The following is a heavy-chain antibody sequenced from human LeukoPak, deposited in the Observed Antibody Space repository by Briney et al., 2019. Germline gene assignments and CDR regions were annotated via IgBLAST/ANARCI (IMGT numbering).Heavy chain of an antibody. Sequence: GASVKVSCKASGYTFTGYYMHCVRQAPGQGLEWMGWINPNSGGTNYAQKVQGRVTMTRDTSISTAYMELSRLRSDDTAVYYCARFPEHYYDSSGYYIFQHWGQGTLVTVSS. CDR2: INPNSGGT. V-gene: IGHV1-2*02. D-gene: IGHD3-22*01. J-gene: IGHJ1*01. CDR3: ARFPEHYYDSSGYYIFQH. CDR1: GYTFTGYY.